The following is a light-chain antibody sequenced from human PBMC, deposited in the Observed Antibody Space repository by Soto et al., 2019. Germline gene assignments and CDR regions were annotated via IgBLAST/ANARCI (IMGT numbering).Light chain of an antibody. Sequence: QSALTQPASVSGSPGQSITISCTGTSSDVGGYNYVSWYQHHPGKAPKLMIYDVNNRPSGVSNRFSGSKSGNTASLTISGLQAEDEADYYCSSYTSSRDVVFGGGTKVTVL. J-gene: IGLJ2*01. V-gene: IGLV2-14*03. CDR2: DVN. CDR1: SSDVGGYNY. CDR3: SSYTSSRDVV.